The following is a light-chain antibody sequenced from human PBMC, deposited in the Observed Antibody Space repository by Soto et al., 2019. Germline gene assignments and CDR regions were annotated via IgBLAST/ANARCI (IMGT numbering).Light chain of an antibody. Sequence: EIVLKQSPGALSLSPGERATLSCGASQSVSSSYLAWYQQKPGQAPRLLIYGASTSATGIPDRLSGRGSGTDFTLTISRLESEDFAVYYCQQYGSSPRTCGQGNKVEIK. CDR3: QQYGSSPRT. V-gene: IGKV3-20*01. CDR1: QSVSSSY. J-gene: IGKJ1*01. CDR2: GAS.